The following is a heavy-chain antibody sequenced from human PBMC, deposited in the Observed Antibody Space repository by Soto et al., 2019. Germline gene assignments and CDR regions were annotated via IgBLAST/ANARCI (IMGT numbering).Heavy chain of an antibody. V-gene: IGHV4-39*01. Sequence: SETLSLTCTVSGGSISSSSYYWGWIRQPPGKGLEWIGSIYYSGSTYYNPSLKSRVTISVDTSKNQFSLKLSSVTAADTAVYYCVRHWGDYGSGSYPYGMDVWGQGTTVTVSS. CDR3: VRHWGDYGSGSYPYGMDV. CDR2: IYYSGST. CDR1: GGSISSSSYY. J-gene: IGHJ6*02. D-gene: IGHD3-10*01.